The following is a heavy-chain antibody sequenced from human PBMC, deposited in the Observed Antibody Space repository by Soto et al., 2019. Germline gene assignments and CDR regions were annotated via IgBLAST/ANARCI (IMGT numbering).Heavy chain of an antibody. CDR1: GFIFSNFA. J-gene: IGHJ4*02. V-gene: IGHV3-23*01. D-gene: IGHD6-19*01. CDR3: ANAQSYSSSY. Sequence: GGSLRLSCAASGFIFSNFAMRWVRQAPGKGLEWISGIGGSGGETYYADSVRGRFTISRDNSKNTLYLQMNSLRADDTAVYYCANAQSYSSSYWGQGTLVTVSS. CDR2: IGGSGGET.